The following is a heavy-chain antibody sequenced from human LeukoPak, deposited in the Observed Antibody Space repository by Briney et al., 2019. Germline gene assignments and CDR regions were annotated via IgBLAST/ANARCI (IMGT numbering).Heavy chain of an antibody. CDR2: VNHRGST. CDR1: GGSFSGYY. J-gene: IGHJ4*02. Sequence: SETLSLTCAVYGGSFSGYYWTWIRQPPGKGLEWIGEVNHRGSTNYNPSLKSRVTISEDTSKNQFSLKLSSVTAADTAVYYCAREGGSGSQFDYWGQGTLVTVSS. D-gene: IGHD3-10*01. V-gene: IGHV4-34*01. CDR3: AREGGSGSQFDY.